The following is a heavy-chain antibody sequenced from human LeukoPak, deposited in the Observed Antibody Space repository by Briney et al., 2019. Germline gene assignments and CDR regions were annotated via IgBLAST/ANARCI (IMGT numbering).Heavy chain of an antibody. Sequence: SETLSLTCTVSGGSISSYYWSWIRQPPGKGLEWIGYIYYSGSTNYNPSLKSRVTISVDTSKNQFSLKLSSVTAADTAVYYCARAANPETYDYVWGSYRPTGPSNFGYWGQGTLVTVSS. J-gene: IGHJ4*02. CDR3: ARAANPETYDYVWGSYRPTGPSNFGY. CDR2: IYYSGST. CDR1: GGSISSYY. V-gene: IGHV4-59*01. D-gene: IGHD3-16*02.